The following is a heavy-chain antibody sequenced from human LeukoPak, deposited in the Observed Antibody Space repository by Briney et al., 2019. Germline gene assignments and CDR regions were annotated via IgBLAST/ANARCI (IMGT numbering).Heavy chain of an antibody. V-gene: IGHV4-39*01. Sequence: SETLSLTCTVSGGSISSYYWGWIRQPPGKGLEWIGSIYYSGSTYYNPSLKSRVTISVDTSKNQFSLKLSSVTAADTAVYYCARGRGATDAFDIWGQGTVVTVSS. D-gene: IGHD1-26*01. CDR2: IYYSGST. CDR3: ARGRGATDAFDI. J-gene: IGHJ3*02. CDR1: GGSISSYY.